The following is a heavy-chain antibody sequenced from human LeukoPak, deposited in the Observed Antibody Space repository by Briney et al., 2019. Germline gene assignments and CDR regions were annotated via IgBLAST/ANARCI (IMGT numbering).Heavy chain of an antibody. CDR3: ARGVARSSKFHFSYYFDY. CDR2: IYYSEST. J-gene: IGHJ4*02. V-gene: IGHV4-39*07. D-gene: IGHD6-6*01. CDR1: GGSISSGSNY. Sequence: SETLSLTCTVSGGSISSGSNYWAWIRQPPGKGLEWIGTIYYSESTYYNPSLKSRVTISVDTSKNQFSLNLSSVTAADTAVYYCARGVARSSKFHFSYYFDYWGQGTLVTVSS.